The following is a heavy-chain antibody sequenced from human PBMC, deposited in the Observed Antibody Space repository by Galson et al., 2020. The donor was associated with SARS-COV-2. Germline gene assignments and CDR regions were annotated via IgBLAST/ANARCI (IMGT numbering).Heavy chain of an antibody. CDR1: GLSLSTSGMC. CDR2: IDWDDDK. V-gene: IGHV2-70*01. Sequence: SGPTLAKPTQTLTLTCTFSGLSLSTSGMCVTWIRQPPGKALEWLALIDWDDDKYYSTSLKTRPTISKDTSKNQVVLTMTNMDPVDTATYYCARATYYYDSSGKFRYYYYGMDVWGQGTTVTVSS. CDR3: ARATYYYDSSGKFRYYYYGMDV. J-gene: IGHJ6*02. D-gene: IGHD3-22*01.